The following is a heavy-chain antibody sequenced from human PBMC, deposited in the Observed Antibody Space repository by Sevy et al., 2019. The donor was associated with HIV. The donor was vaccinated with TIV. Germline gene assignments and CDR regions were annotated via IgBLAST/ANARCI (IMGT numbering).Heavy chain of an antibody. V-gene: IGHV3-30*02. CDR2: IRFDGTSK. J-gene: IGHJ4*02. CDR1: GFSFSTYG. D-gene: IGHD5-18*01. Sequence: GGSLRLSCAASGFSFSTYGMHWVRQAPGKGLEWVAFIRFDGTSKYYADSVKGRFTISRDNSRNTLYLQMNSLRAADTAVYYCAKGGEHGYADGYVIYWGQGTLVTVSS. CDR3: AKGGEHGYADGYVIY.